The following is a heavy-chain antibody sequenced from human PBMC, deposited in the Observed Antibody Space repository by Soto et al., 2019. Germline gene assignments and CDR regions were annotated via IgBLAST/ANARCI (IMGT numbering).Heavy chain of an antibody. CDR3: ARGIRNWNDRIFDY. J-gene: IGHJ4*02. CDR2: ISWDGGST. Sequence: GGSLRLSCAASGFTFDDYTMHWVRQAPGKGLEWVSLISWDGGSTYYADSVKGRFTISRDNSKNSLYLQMNSLRTEDTALYYCARGIRNWNDRIFDYWGQGTLVTVSS. CDR1: GFTFDDYT. D-gene: IGHD1-1*01. V-gene: IGHV3-43*01.